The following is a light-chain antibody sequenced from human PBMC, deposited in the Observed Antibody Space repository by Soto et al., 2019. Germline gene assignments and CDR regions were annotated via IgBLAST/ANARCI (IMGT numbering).Light chain of an antibody. CDR3: MQALQIPT. Sequence: EIVMTQSPLTLPVTPGEPASISCRSSQSLLYNNTYNYLDWYVQKPGQSPQLLIYFGSNRAPGVPNRFSGSGSGTDFTLTINRVEAEDVGTYYCMQALQIPTFGQGTRLEIK. J-gene: IGKJ5*01. CDR1: QSLLYNNTYNY. CDR2: FGS. V-gene: IGKV2-28*01.